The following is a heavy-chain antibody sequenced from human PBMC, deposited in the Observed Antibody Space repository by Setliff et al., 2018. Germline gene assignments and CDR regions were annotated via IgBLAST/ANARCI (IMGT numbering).Heavy chain of an antibody. CDR3: ARLPNYVWGSPVDY. J-gene: IGHJ4*02. CDR2: IHYRGTT. CDR1: GFSISSGYY. Sequence: PSETLSLTCAVSGFSISSGYYWGWIRQPPGKGLEWIGRIHYRGTTYSNASLASRLTISVDTAKNQFSLKLTSVTAADTAVYYCARLPNYVWGSPVDYWGQGTLVTVSS. V-gene: IGHV4-38-2*01. D-gene: IGHD3-16*01.